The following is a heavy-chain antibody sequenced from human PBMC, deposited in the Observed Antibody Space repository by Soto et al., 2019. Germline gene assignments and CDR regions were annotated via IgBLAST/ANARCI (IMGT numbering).Heavy chain of an antibody. Sequence: QVHLVQSGPEVKKPGASVKVSCEVSGYGFRGQGVSWVRQAPGQRFEWMGWISGYNGNTDYAPKFQGRLSLTTDTSTSTAYMELRGHRLDDTAVYFCTRDRWGFAHDKSGYYPYYFDYWGQGSLVTVSS. V-gene: IGHV1-18*01. CDR1: GYGFRGQG. D-gene: IGHD3-22*01. CDR3: TRDRWGFAHDKSGYYPYYFDY. J-gene: IGHJ4*02. CDR2: ISGYNGNT.